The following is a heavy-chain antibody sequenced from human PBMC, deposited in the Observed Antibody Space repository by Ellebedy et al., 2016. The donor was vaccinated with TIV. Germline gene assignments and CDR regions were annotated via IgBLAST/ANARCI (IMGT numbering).Heavy chain of an antibody. D-gene: IGHD1-26*01. CDR2: IGDDALAT. Sequence: GESLKISCAASGFTFSSFAMSWVRQAPGIGLEWVSAIGDDALATHYADSVKGRFTISRDNFGNMLYLQMNSLGAEDTAVYYCAREGGTYYSAHFDQWGQGTPVTVSS. J-gene: IGHJ4*02. CDR3: AREGGTYYSAHFDQ. V-gene: IGHV3-23*01. CDR1: GFTFSSFA.